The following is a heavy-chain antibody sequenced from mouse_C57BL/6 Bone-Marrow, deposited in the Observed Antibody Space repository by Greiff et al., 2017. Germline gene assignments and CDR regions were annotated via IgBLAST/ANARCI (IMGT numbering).Heavy chain of an antibody. Sequence: QVQLQQPGAELVRPGTSVKLSCKASGYTFTSYWMHWVKQRPGQGLEWIGVIDPSDSYTNYNQKFKGKATLTVDTSSSTAYMQLSSLTSEDSAVYYCARKYYGSSYVAWFAYWGQGTLVTVSA. J-gene: IGHJ3*01. D-gene: IGHD1-1*01. V-gene: IGHV1-59*01. CDR2: IDPSDSYT. CDR1: GYTFTSYW. CDR3: ARKYYGSSYVAWFAY.